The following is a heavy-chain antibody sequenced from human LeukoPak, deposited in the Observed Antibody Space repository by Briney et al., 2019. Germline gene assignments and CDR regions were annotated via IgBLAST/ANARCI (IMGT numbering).Heavy chain of an antibody. CDR3: ASQYYYDSSGYYY. CDR1: GFTFSTYS. J-gene: IGHJ4*02. CDR2: ISSSSSYI. Sequence: GGSLRLSCAASGFTFSTYSMNWVRQAPGKGLEWVSSISSSSSYIHYADSVKGRFTISRDNAKNSLFLQMNSLRAEDTAVYYCASQYYYDSSGYYYWGQGTLVTVSS. D-gene: IGHD3-22*01. V-gene: IGHV3-21*01.